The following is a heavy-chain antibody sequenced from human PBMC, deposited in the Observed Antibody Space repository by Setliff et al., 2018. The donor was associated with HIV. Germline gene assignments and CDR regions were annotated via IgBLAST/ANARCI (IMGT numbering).Heavy chain of an antibody. CDR3: ARARSLITVRRSFDY. Sequence: KPSETLSLTCAVYGGSFSDHYWSWIRQPPGKGLEWIGEINHSGSTNYNSSLKSRVTISVDTSKNQFSLKLSSVTAADTAVYYCARARSLITVRRSFDYWGQGTLVTVSS. CDR1: GGSFSDHY. D-gene: IGHD6-6*01. V-gene: IGHV4-34*01. J-gene: IGHJ4*02. CDR2: INHSGST.